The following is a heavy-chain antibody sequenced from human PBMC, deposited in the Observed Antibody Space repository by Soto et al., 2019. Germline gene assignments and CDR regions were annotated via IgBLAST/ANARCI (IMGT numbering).Heavy chain of an antibody. CDR1: DGSISSSNYY. CDR2: VFYGGNT. J-gene: IGHJ5*02. CDR3: ARGRGLGSLEWLLGYNWFDP. D-gene: IGHD3-3*01. Sequence: SETLSLTCTVSDGSISSSNYYWDWLRQPPGKGLEWIGSVFYGGNTYYNPSLKSWISMSVDTSKNQFSLQLSSVTAADTAVYYCARGRGLGSLEWLLGYNWFDPWGQGTLVTSPQ. V-gene: IGHV4-39*02.